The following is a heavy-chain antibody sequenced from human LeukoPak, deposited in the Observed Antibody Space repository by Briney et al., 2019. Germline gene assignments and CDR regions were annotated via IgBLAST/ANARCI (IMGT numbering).Heavy chain of an antibody. V-gene: IGHV4-39*01. Sequence: SETLSLTCTVSGGSISSSSYYWGWIRQPPGKGLEWIGSIYYSGSTYYNPSLKSRVTISVNTSKNQFSLKLSSVTAADTAVYYCARLKRISGSYSGGYYFDYWGQGALVTVSS. D-gene: IGHD1-26*01. CDR3: ARLKRISGSYSGGYYFDY. J-gene: IGHJ4*02. CDR2: IYYSGST. CDR1: GGSISSSSYY.